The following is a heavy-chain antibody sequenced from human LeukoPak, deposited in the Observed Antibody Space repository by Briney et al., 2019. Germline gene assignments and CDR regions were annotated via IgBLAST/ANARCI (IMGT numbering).Heavy chain of an antibody. V-gene: IGHV4-34*01. CDR2: INHSGST. J-gene: IGHJ4*02. CDR3: ARQGIAVACDY. Sequence: SETLSLTCAVYGGSFSGYYWSWIRQPPGKGLEWIGEINHSGSTNYNPSLKSRVTISVDTSKNQFSLKLSSVTAADTAVYYCARQGIAVACDYWGQGTLVTVSS. D-gene: IGHD6-19*01. CDR1: GGSFSGYY.